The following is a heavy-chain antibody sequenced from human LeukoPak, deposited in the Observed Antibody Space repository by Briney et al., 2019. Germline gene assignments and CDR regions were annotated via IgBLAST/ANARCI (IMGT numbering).Heavy chain of an antibody. D-gene: IGHD1-14*01. CDR3: ASEPRRSYYYYGMDV. CDR1: GFTFTTYG. CDR2: INHSGST. Sequence: TGGSLRLSCAASGFTFTTYGMNWLRQPPGKGLEWIGEINHSGSTNYNPSLKSRVTISVDTSKNQFSLKLSSVTAADTAVYYCASEPRRSYYYYGMDVWGQGTTVTVSS. J-gene: IGHJ6*02. V-gene: IGHV4-34*01.